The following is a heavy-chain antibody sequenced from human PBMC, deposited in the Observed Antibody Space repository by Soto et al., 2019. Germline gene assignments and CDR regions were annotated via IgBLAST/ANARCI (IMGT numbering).Heavy chain of an antibody. V-gene: IGHV1-18*04. CDR2: ISPYNGDT. D-gene: IGHD2-15*01. CDR3: ARTPRAQMIVLESATRFDY. CDR1: GYTFTTYG. J-gene: IGHJ4*02. Sequence: QVQLVQSGAEVKRPGASVKVSCKASGYTFTTYGFNWVRQAPGRGLEWMGWISPYNGDTNYAQNFQGSVTLTTDTSTSTAYMELRSLTSDDTAVYYCARTPRAQMIVLESATRFDYWGQGTLVTVSS.